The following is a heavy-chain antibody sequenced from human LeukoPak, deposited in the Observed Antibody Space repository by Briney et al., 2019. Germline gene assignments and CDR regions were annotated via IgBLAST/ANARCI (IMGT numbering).Heavy chain of an antibody. V-gene: IGHV1-2*02. Sequence: GASVKVSCKVSGYTLTELSMHWVRQAPGQGLEWMGWINPNSGGTNYAQKFQGRVTMTRDTSISTAYMELSRLRSDDTAVYYCATLWVDDILAPYYMDVWGKGTTVTISS. CDR2: INPNSGGT. J-gene: IGHJ6*03. CDR1: GYTLTELS. CDR3: ATLWVDDILAPYYMDV. D-gene: IGHD3-9*01.